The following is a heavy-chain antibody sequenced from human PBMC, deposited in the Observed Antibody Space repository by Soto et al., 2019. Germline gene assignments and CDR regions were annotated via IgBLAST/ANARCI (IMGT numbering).Heavy chain of an antibody. CDR3: ARVIGYYSFIDY. V-gene: IGHV1-3*01. CDR2: INAGNGNT. Sequence: ASVKVSCKASGYTFTIYAMHWVRQAPGQRLEWMGWINAGNGNTKYSQKFQGRVTITRDTSASTAYMELSSLRSEDTAVYYCARVIGYYSFIDYWGQGTLVTVSS. D-gene: IGHD3-22*01. CDR1: GYTFTIYA. J-gene: IGHJ4*02.